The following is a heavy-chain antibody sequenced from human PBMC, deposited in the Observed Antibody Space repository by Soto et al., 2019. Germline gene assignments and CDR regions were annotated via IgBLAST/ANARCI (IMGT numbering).Heavy chain of an antibody. V-gene: IGHV4-31*03. CDR1: GGSISSGGYY. D-gene: IGHD5-12*01. Sequence: QVQLQESGPGQVKPSQTLSLTCTVSGGSISSGGYYWSWIRQHPGKGLEWIGYIYYSGSTYYNPSLKSRVTISVDTSKNQFSLKLSSVTAADTAVYYCARDSYSGYGIDYWGQGTLVTVSS. J-gene: IGHJ4*02. CDR3: ARDSYSGYGIDY. CDR2: IYYSGST.